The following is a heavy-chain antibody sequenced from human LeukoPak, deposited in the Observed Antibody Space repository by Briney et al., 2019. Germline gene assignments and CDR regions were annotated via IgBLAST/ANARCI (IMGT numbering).Heavy chain of an antibody. J-gene: IGHJ4*02. CDR3: AHSYDTGGNYYSRFDN. D-gene: IGHD3-22*01. Sequence: SGPTLVNPTQTLTLTCTFSGFSLTTSGVGVGWTRQPPGKALEWLALIYWNDHKPYSPALRSRLTVTKDTSKNQVVLTMTNMDPVDTATYYCAHSYDTGGNYYSRFDNWGQGTMVTVSS. V-gene: IGHV2-5*01. CDR1: GFSLTTSGVG. CDR2: IYWNDHK.